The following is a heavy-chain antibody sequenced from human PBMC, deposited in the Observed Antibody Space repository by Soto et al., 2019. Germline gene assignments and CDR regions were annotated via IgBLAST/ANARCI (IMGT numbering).Heavy chain of an antibody. CDR3: ARVPISGTPQSGLDV. J-gene: IGHJ6*02. V-gene: IGHV3-33*08. CDR2: IWYAGSNK. CDR1: GFTFSRYG. Sequence: GGSLRLSCAASGFTFSRYGMHWVRQAPGKGLEWVAVIWYAGSNKYYADSVKGRFTISRDNSKNTLYLQMNSLRAEDTAVYYFARVPISGTPQSGLDVRAQGTKVTV.